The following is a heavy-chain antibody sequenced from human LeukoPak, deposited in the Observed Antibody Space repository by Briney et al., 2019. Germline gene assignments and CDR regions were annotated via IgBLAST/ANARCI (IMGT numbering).Heavy chain of an antibody. V-gene: IGHV3-48*03. D-gene: IGHD5-18*01. J-gene: IGHJ6*03. CDR1: GFTFSDYE. CDR3: ARDATTQVGYVYMDV. Sequence: GGSLRLPCAASGFTFSDYEMDWVRQAPGKGLEWVSHISTSGSIIHYADSVEGRFTISRDNAKNSLYLQMNSLRAEDTALYYCARDATTQVGYVYMDVWGKGTTVTISS. CDR2: ISTSGSII.